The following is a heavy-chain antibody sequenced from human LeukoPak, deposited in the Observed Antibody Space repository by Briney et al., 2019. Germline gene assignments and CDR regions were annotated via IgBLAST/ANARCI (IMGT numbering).Heavy chain of an antibody. J-gene: IGHJ4*02. CDR1: GFTFSSSA. CDR3: AKRVFAAAQDYFFDY. Sequence: GGSLRLSCAASGFTFSSSAMSWVRQAPGKGLEWVSAVSSSGGSTFYADSVKGRFTISRDNSKNTLFLQMSGLRAEDTAIYYCAKRVFAAAQDYFFDYWGPGTLVTVSS. V-gene: IGHV3-23*01. CDR2: VSSSGGST. D-gene: IGHD2-15*01.